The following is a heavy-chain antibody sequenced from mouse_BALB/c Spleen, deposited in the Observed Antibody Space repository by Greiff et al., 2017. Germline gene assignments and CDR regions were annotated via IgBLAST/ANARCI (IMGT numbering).Heavy chain of an antibody. CDR1: GFTFSSFG. CDR2: ISSGSSTI. J-gene: IGHJ4*01. Sequence: EVQRVESGGGLVQPGGSRKLSCAASGFTFSSFGMHWVRQAPEKGLEWVAYISSGSSTIYYADTVKGRFTISRDNPKNTLFLQMTSLRSEDTAMYYCVGYAMDYWGQGTSVTVSS. V-gene: IGHV5-17*02. CDR3: VGYAMDY.